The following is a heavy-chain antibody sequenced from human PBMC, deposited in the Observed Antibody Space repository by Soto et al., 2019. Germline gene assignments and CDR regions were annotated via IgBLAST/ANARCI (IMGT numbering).Heavy chain of an antibody. J-gene: IGHJ4*02. CDR1: GFSLSTSGVG. D-gene: IGHD4-17*01. CDR3: AHTLKADYGDYAPFDY. CDR2: IYWDDDK. Sequence: QITLKESGPTLVKPTQTLTLTCTFSGFSLSTSGVGVGWIRQPPGKALEWLALIYWDDDKRYSPSLKSRLTITKDTSKNQVVLTMTNMAPVATATYYCAHTLKADYGDYAPFDYWGQGTLVTVSS. V-gene: IGHV2-5*02.